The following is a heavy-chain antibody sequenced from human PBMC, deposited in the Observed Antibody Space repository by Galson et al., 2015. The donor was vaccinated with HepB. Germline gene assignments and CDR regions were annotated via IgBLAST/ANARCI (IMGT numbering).Heavy chain of an antibody. CDR3: ATVAWKINPGFDI. CDR1: GFAFRDYA. D-gene: IGHD1-1*01. V-gene: IGHV3-30*02. CDR2: ISHDENTK. Sequence: SLRLSCAASGFAFRDYAMHWVRQAPGKGLEWVAYISHDENTKRFADSVQGRFTVSRDNPKDTLYLRLNSLKTEDTAVYYCATVAWKINPGFDIWGRGSMVTVSP. J-gene: IGHJ3*02.